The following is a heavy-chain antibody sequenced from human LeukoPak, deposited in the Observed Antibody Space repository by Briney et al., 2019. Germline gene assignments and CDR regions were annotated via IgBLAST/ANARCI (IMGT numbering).Heavy chain of an antibody. V-gene: IGHV5-51*01. Sequence: GESLKISCKGSGYSFTSYWIGWVRQMPGKGLEWMGIIYPGDSDTRYSPSFQGQVTISADKSISTAYLKWSSLKASDTAMYYCARAYGDYRLTYWYFDLWGRGTLVTVSS. CDR3: ARAYGDYRLTYWYFDL. CDR2: IYPGDSDT. D-gene: IGHD4-17*01. CDR1: GYSFTSYW. J-gene: IGHJ2*01.